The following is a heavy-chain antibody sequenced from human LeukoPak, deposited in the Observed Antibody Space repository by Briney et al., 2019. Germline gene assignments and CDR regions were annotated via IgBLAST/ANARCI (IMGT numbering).Heavy chain of an antibody. CDR2: ISAYNVNT. CDR1: VYTLTSYG. V-gene: IGHV1-18*01. J-gene: IGHJ2*01. D-gene: IGHD5-18*01. Sequence: ASVKVSCKASVYTLTSYGISWVRQAPGHRGEWMGCISAYNVNTNYAQKLQGRVTMTTDTSTSTAYMELRSLRSDDKAVYYCARARSSYGPHWYFDLWGRGTLVTASS. CDR3: ARARSSYGPHWYFDL.